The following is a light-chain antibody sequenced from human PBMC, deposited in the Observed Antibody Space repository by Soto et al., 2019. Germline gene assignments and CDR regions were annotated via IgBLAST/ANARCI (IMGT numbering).Light chain of an antibody. CDR1: SSDVGGYNY. CDR3: SSYTSSSLV. J-gene: IGLJ2*01. CDR2: EVS. Sequence: QSALTQPASVSGSPGQSITISCTGTSSDVGGYNYVSWYQQYPGKAPKLMIYEVSNRPSGVSNRFSGSKSGNTASLTISGLQAEDEADYYGSSYTSSSLVFGGGTKLTVL. V-gene: IGLV2-14*01.